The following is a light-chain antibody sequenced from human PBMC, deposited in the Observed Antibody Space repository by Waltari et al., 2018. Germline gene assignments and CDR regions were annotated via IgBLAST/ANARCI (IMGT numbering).Light chain of an antibody. Sequence: EVLMTQSPPTLSVSPGERATLSCRASQRIARNLAWYQQTPGQAPRLLIYGASTRATDVPDRFSGSGSGTEFTLTISSLQSEDFAVYYCQQYNNWRTFGQGTKLEIK. CDR1: QRIARN. V-gene: IGKV3-15*01. CDR3: QQYNNWRT. CDR2: GAS. J-gene: IGKJ2*01.